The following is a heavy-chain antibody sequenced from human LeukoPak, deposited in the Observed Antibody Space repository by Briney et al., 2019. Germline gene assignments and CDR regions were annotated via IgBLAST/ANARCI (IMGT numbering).Heavy chain of an antibody. D-gene: IGHD1-26*01. CDR2: ISYDGSNK. CDR3: AKSVVGATTFQDY. Sequence: GGSLRPSCAASGFTFSSYGMHWVRQAPGKGLEWVAVISYDGSNKYYADSVKGRFTISRDNSKNTLYLQMSSLRAEDTAVYYCAKSVVGATTFQDYWGQGTLVTVSS. V-gene: IGHV3-30*18. CDR1: GFTFSSYG. J-gene: IGHJ4*02.